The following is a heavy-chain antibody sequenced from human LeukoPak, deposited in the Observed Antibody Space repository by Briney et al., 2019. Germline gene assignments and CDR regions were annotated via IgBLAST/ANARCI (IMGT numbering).Heavy chain of an antibody. Sequence: SVKVSCKASGGTFSSYAISWVRQAPGQGLEWMGGIIPIFGTANYAQKFQGRVTITADESTSTACMELSSLRSEDTAVYYCARELYSSSKPYYYYYGMDVWGQGTTVTVSS. CDR1: GGTFSSYA. J-gene: IGHJ6*02. CDR3: ARELYSSSKPYYYYYGMDV. V-gene: IGHV1-69*13. CDR2: IIPIFGTA. D-gene: IGHD6-6*01.